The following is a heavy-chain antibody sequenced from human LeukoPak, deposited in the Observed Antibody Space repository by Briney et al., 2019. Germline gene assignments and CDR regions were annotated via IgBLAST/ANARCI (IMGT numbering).Heavy chain of an antibody. Sequence: SETLSLTCAVYGGSFSGYYWSWIRQPPGKGLEWIGEINHSGSTNYNPSLKSRVTISVDTSKNQFSLKLSSVTAADTAVYYCARGRGRRGVMDYWGQGTLVTVSS. D-gene: IGHD3-10*01. CDR3: ARGRGRRGVMDY. J-gene: IGHJ4*02. CDR2: INHSGST. V-gene: IGHV4-34*01. CDR1: GGSFSGYY.